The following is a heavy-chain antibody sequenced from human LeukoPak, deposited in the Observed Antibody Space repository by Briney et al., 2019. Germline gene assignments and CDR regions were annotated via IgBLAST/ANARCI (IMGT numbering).Heavy chain of an antibody. Sequence: GGSLRLSCAASGFTFDDYGMSWVRQAPGKGLEWVSGINWNGGSTGYADSVRGRFTISRDNAKNSLYLQMNSLRAKDTALYHCARGQGFWSGYYPPGEYYYGMDVWGQGTTVTVSS. V-gene: IGHV3-20*01. D-gene: IGHD3-3*01. J-gene: IGHJ6*02. CDR2: INWNGGST. CDR3: ARGQGFWSGYYPPGEYYYGMDV. CDR1: GFTFDDYG.